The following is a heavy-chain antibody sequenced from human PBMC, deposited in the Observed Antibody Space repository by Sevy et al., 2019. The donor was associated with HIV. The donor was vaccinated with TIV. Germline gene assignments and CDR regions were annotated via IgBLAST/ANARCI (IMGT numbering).Heavy chain of an antibody. CDR2: IGTAGDT. V-gene: IGHV3-13*01. D-gene: IGHD3-10*01. CDR3: ARGGSDAFDF. CDR1: GFNLRTYD. J-gene: IGHJ3*01. Sequence: GGFLRLSCAASGFNLRTYDMHWVRQAPGKGLEWVSAIGTAGDTSYPASVKGRFTISRENARNSLHLQMNNLGVGDTAMYFCARGGSDAFDFWGRGAMVTVSS.